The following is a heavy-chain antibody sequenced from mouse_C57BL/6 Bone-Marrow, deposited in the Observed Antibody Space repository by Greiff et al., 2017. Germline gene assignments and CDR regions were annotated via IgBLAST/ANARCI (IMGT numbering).Heavy chain of an antibody. J-gene: IGHJ1*03. D-gene: IGHD1-2*01. V-gene: IGHV1-69*01. CDR1: GYTFTSYW. CDR3: ARYGVLRPVWGSWYGDF. CDR2: IDPSDSYT. Sequence: QVQLQQPGAELVMPGASVKLSCKASGYTFTSYWMHWVKQRPGQGLEWIGEIDPSDSYTNYNQKFQGKSTLTVDKSSSTAYMQLSSLTSEHSAVYYCARYGVLRPVWGSWYGDFWCTGTTVTVSS.